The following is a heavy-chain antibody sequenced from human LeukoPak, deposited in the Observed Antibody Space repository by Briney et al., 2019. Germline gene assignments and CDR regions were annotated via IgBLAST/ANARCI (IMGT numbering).Heavy chain of an antibody. CDR2: INHSGST. V-gene: IGHV4-34*01. CDR1: GGSFSGYY. CDR3: ARGALWYYYDSCGDYNRHPYNWFDP. Sequence: SETLSLTCAVYGGSFSGYYWSWIRQPPGKGLEWIGEINHSGSTNYNPSLKSRVTISVDTSKNQFPLKLSSVTAADTAVYYCARGALWYYYDSCGDYNRHPYNWFDPWGQGTLVTVSS. J-gene: IGHJ5*02. D-gene: IGHD3-22*01.